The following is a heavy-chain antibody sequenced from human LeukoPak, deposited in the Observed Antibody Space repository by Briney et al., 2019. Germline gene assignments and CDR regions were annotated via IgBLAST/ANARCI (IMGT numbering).Heavy chain of an antibody. J-gene: IGHJ4*02. CDR2: IIPIFGTA. CDR1: GGTFSSYA. V-gene: IGHV1-69*13. CDR3: ARAAARYCGGDCSGFDY. D-gene: IGHD2-21*02. Sequence: SVKVSCKASGGTFSSYATSWVRQAPGQGLEWMGGIIPIFGTANYAQKFQGRVTITADESTSTAYMELSSLRSEDTAVYYCARAAARYCGGDCSGFDYWGQGTLVTVSS.